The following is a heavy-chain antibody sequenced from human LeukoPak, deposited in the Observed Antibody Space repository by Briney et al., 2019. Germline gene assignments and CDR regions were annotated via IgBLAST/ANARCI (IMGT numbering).Heavy chain of an antibody. Sequence: PGGSLRLSCAASGFTFSSYWMHWVRQAPGKGLVWVSRINSDGSSTSYADSVKGRFTISRDNAKNTLYLQMNSLRAEDTAVYYCARPNHSGYDLAHFDYWGQGTLVTVSS. CDR3: ARPNHSGYDLAHFDY. CDR1: GFTFSSYW. CDR2: INSDGSST. D-gene: IGHD5-12*01. V-gene: IGHV3-74*01. J-gene: IGHJ4*02.